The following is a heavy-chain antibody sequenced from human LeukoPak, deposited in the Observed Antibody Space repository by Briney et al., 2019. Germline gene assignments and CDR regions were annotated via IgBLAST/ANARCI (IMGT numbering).Heavy chain of an antibody. CDR1: GGYISNTNW. V-gene: IGHV4-4*02. J-gene: IGHJ4*02. CDR3: SRENGAFSPFGY. Sequence: SETLSLTCGVSGGYISNTNWWSWVRQPPGQGLEWIGEISLTGLTHYNPSLESRVTVSLDKSKNQLSLNLTSVTAADTAVYYCSRENGAFSPFGYWGQGILVTVLS. D-gene: IGHD2-8*01. CDR2: ISLTGLT.